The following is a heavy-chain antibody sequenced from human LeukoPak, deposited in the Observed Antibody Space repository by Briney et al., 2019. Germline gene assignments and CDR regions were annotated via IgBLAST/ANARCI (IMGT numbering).Heavy chain of an antibody. CDR3: ARGAYSSGWAYFDH. Sequence: PGGSLRLSCAASGFDFSTYAINWVRQAPGKGLEWVPSISTMSNYIFYGDSVKGRFTISRDNAKNSVYLQMNSLRPEDTAVYYCARGAYSSGWAYFDHWGQGTLVTVSS. CDR2: ISTMSNYI. CDR1: GFDFSTYA. J-gene: IGHJ4*02. D-gene: IGHD6-19*01. V-gene: IGHV3-21*01.